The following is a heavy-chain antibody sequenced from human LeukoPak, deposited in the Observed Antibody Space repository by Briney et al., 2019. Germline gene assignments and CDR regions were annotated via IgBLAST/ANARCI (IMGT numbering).Heavy chain of an antibody. CDR1: GGSISSYY. Sequence: SETLSLTCTVSGGSISSYYWSWIRQPPGKGLEWIGYIYYSGSTNYNPSLKSRVTISVDTSKNQFSLKLSSVTAADTAVYYCARGEWNDGQFDHWGQGTLVTVSS. CDR2: IYYSGST. CDR3: ARGEWNDGQFDH. J-gene: IGHJ4*02. V-gene: IGHV4-59*08. D-gene: IGHD1-1*01.